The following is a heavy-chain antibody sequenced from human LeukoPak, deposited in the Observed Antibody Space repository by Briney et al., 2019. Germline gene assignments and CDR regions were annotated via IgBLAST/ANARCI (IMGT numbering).Heavy chain of an antibody. J-gene: IGHJ4*02. CDR2: ISYDGSNK. D-gene: IGHD5-24*01. CDR3: AHGGRWLQLDC. V-gene: IGHV3-30*03. CDR1: GFTFSNYG. Sequence: GRSLRLSCAASGFTFSNYGMHWVRQAPGKGLEWVAVISYDGSNKYYADSVKGRFTISRDNSKNTLYLQMNSLRAEDTAVYYCAHGGRWLQLDCWGQGALVTVSS.